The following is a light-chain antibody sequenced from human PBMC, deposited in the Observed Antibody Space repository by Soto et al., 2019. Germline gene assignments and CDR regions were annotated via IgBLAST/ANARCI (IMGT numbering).Light chain of an antibody. CDR3: QQYGSSPPQT. CDR2: GAS. CDR1: QSVSSSH. Sequence: EIVLTQSPGTLSVSPGERATLSCRASQSVSSSHLAWYQQKPGQAPRLLIYGASSRATGIPDRFSGSGSGTDFTLTISRLEPEDFAVYYCQQYGSSPPQTFGQGTKVDIK. J-gene: IGKJ1*01. V-gene: IGKV3-20*01.